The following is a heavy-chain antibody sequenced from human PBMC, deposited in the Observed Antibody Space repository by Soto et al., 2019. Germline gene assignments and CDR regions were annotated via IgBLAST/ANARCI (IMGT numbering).Heavy chain of an antibody. D-gene: IGHD2-21*01. CDR3: ARVIGDSHLRYFDL. CDR1: GYTFTSYD. CDR2: MNPNSGNT. V-gene: IGHV1-8*01. J-gene: IGHJ2*01. Sequence: QVQLVQSGAEVKKPGASVKVSCKASGYTFTSYDINWARQATGQGLEWMGWMNPNSGNTGYAQKFQGRVTMTRNTSISTAYMELSSLRSEDTAVYYCARVIGDSHLRYFDLWGRGTLVTVSS.